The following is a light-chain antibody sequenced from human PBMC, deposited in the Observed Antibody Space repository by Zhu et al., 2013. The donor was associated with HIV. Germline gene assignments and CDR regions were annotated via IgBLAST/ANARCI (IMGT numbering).Light chain of an antibody. CDR3: QQYNDWPPYT. CDR2: HAS. CDR1: QSVRSN. J-gene: IGKJ2*01. Sequence: ETVMTQSPATLSVSPGERATLSCRASQSVRSNLAWYQQKPGQAPRLLIYHASTRATGVPARVSGSGFGTEFTLTISSLQSEDFAVYYCQQYNDWPPYTFGQGTKLEIK. V-gene: IGKV3-15*01.